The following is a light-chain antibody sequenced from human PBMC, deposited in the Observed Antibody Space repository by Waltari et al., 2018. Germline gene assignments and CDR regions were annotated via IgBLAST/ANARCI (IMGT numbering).Light chain of an antibody. CDR2: WAS. V-gene: IGKV4-1*01. Sequence: DIVMNQSPDSLPVSLGERATLNCKSRQSVLYNTDNKNYLAWYQQKPGQSPKLLIYWASTRESGVPDRFSGSGSGTDFTLTISGLQADDAAIYFCQQYYDIPVTFGQGTRLEIK. J-gene: IGKJ2*01. CDR3: QQYYDIPVT. CDR1: QSVLYNTDNKNY.